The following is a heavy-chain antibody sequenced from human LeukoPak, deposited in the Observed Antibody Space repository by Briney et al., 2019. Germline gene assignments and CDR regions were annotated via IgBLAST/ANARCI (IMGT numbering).Heavy chain of an antibody. D-gene: IGHD3-10*01. Sequence: PSETLSLTCSVYGGSFSFYYWSWIRQVPGQGPEWIGEINHGGSTNYSPSLKSRVTISIDTSKNQFSLKLSSVTAADTAVYYCARQKYSDLGNFYDVERRNWFDPWGQGTLVTVSS. CDR1: GGSFSFYY. CDR2: INHGGST. J-gene: IGHJ5*02. CDR3: ARQKYSDLGNFYDVERRNWFDP. V-gene: IGHV4-34*01.